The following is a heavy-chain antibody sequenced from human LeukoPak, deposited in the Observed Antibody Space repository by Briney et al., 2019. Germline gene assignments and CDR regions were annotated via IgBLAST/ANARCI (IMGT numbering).Heavy chain of an antibody. D-gene: IGHD3-10*01. CDR1: GFTFISYS. CDR2: VSSSSSYI. J-gene: IGHJ4*02. CDR3: AREHKLWFGEPNSDYDY. Sequence: GGSLRLSCAASGFTFISYSMNSVRQAPGKGLEWVSSVSSSSSYIYYADSVKGRFTISRDNAKNSLYLQMNSLRAEDTAVYCCAREHKLWFGEPNSDYDYWGQGTLVTVSS. V-gene: IGHV3-21*01.